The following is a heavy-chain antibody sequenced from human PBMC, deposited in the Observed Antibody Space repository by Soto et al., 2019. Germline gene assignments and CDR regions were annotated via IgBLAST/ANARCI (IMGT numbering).Heavy chain of an antibody. CDR2: ISGSGFKK. Sequence: GGSLRLSCAASGFIFENFGMSWVRQAPGKGLEWISSISGSGFKKYYADSVKGRFTISRDNSKSTVYLELNNLSAEDTAVYHCAKNQGVELVPLATVDWFDPWGQGSVVTAPQ. CDR1: GFIFENFG. D-gene: IGHD1-26*01. J-gene: IGHJ5*02. V-gene: IGHV3-23*01. CDR3: AKNQGVELVPLATVDWFDP.